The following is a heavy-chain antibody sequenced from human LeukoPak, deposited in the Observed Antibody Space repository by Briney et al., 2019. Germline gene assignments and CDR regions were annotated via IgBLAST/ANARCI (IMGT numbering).Heavy chain of an antibody. V-gene: IGHV1-69*13. J-gene: IGHJ4*02. D-gene: IGHD3-9*01. Sequence: ASVKVSCKASGGTFSSYAISWVRQAPGQGLEWMGGIIPIFGTANYAQKFQGRVTITADESTGTAYMELSSLRSEDTAVYYCARAGILTNGDFDYWGQGTLVTVSS. CDR1: GGTFSSYA. CDR2: IIPIFGTA. CDR3: ARAGILTNGDFDY.